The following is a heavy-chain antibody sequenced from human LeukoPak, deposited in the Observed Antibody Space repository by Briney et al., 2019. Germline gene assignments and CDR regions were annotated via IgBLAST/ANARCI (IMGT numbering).Heavy chain of an antibody. J-gene: IGHJ6*03. V-gene: IGHV1-18*01. CDR3: ARSQAFGVVISYYMDV. D-gene: IGHD3-3*01. CDR2: ISAYNGNT. CDR1: GYTFTGYG. Sequence: ASVKVSCKASGYTFTGYGISWVRQAPGQGLEWMGWISAYNGNTNYAQKLQGRVTMTTDTSTSTAYMELRSLRSDDTAVYYCARSQAFGVVISYYMDVWGKGTTVTVSS.